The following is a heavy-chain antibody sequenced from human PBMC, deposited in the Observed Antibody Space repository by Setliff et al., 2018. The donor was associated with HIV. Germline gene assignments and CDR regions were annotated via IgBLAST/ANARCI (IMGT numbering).Heavy chain of an antibody. V-gene: IGHV4-61*02. CDR3: ARVQYHYVNNGDSYYFTH. CDR2: IFRAGNA. CDR1: GGSINSGAYL. J-gene: IGHJ4*01. D-gene: IGHD3-10*02. Sequence: SETLSLTCTVSGGSINSGAYLWAWIRQPAGKGLEWIGRIFRAGNATYNPSLKSRAILSVDTSQNQFSLKLRSVTAADTAVYYCARVQYHYVNNGDSYYFTHWGHGTLVTVSS.